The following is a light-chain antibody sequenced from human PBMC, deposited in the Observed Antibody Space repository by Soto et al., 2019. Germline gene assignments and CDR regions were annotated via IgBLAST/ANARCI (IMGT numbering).Light chain of an antibody. CDR3: CLYIGASTHV. J-gene: IGLJ1*01. Sequence: QSALTQPPSVSGSPGQSITVSCTGTSGDVGTYDLVSWYQQHPGQAPKVIIYGVTKRPSGVPDRFSGSTSVNSASLTISGLQADDEADYYCCLYIGASTHVFGTGTQLTVL. CDR2: GVT. V-gene: IGLV2-23*02. CDR1: SGDVGTYDL.